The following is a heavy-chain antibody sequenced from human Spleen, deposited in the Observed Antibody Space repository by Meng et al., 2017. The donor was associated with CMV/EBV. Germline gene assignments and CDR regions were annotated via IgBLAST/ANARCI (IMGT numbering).Heavy chain of an antibody. CDR3: ARVFPRSTFGY. V-gene: IGHV4-34*01. CDR2: VNHSGTT. CDR1: GGSFSGYY. D-gene: IGHD3-10*01. Sequence: SETLSLTCAVYGGSFSGYYWSWIRQPPGKGLEWIGEVNHSGTTNYSPSLKSRVAISVDTSKNQFSLKLSSVTAADTAVYFCARVFPRSTFGYWGQGSRVTVSS. J-gene: IGHJ4*02.